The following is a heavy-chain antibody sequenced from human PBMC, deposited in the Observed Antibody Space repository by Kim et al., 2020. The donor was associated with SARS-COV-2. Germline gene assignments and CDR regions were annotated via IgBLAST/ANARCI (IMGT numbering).Heavy chain of an antibody. CDR2: T. J-gene: IGHJ4*02. CDR3: ARGSGWAFDY. Sequence: TKDSQKFRGRVTITRDTTASTAYMELSSLRSEATAVYYCARGSGWAFDYWGQGTLVTVAS. V-gene: IGHV1-3*01. D-gene: IGHD6-19*01.